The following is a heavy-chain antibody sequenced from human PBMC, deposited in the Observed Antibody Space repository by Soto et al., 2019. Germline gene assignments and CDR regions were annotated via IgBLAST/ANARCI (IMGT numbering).Heavy chain of an antibody. Sequence: EVQLVESGGGLVQPGGSLRLSCTTSGFSFTTYWMNWVRQAPGKGLEWVANTNQDGSQKLYVDSVKGRFTVSRDNAKNTVYLQMDSLRAEDTAVYYCAKDHITSWKLDYWAPGALVTVSS. J-gene: IGHJ4*02. CDR1: GFSFTTYW. CDR3: AKDHITSWKLDY. CDR2: TNQDGSQK. V-gene: IGHV3-7*04. D-gene: IGHD1-1*01.